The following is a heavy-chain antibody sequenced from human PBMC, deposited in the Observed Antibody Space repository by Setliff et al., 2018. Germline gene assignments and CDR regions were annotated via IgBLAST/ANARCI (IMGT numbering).Heavy chain of an antibody. CDR1: GDSISSRRNY. V-gene: IGHV4-61*09. Sequence: SETLSLTCTVSGDSISSRRNYWGWFRQPAGKELEWIGQIYTSWSTNYNPSLKSRLTISVDTSKNQFSLKLNSVTAADTAVYYCARTGTYRYFDHWGQGTLVTV. D-gene: IGHD5-12*01. CDR2: IYTSWST. J-gene: IGHJ4*02. CDR3: ARTGTYRYFDH.